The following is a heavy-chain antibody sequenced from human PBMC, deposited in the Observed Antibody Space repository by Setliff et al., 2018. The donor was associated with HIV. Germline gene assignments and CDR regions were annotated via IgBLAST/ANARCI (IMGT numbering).Heavy chain of an antibody. CDR1: GGSISSNNYY. CDR3: ARARITMIGGRQGPYAVGR. V-gene: IGHV4-39*07. D-gene: IGHD3-10*01. J-gene: IGHJ3*01. Sequence: SETLSLTCTASGGSISSNNYYWAWIRQSPGKGLEWIGCIFYGGSVHGSGRTFFNPSLKGRVTISVDTSERHFSLRLTSTTAADTAVYYCARARITMIGGRQGPYAVGRWGQGTKVAVSS. CDR2: IFYGGSVHGSGRT.